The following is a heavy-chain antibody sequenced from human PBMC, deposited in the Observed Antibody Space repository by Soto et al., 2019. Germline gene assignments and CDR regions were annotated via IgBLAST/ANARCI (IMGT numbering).Heavy chain of an antibody. CDR3: AKAGIVVVVAATRFGMAG. J-gene: IGHJ6*02. D-gene: IGHD2-15*01. CDR1: GFTFSSYA. CDR2: ISGSGGST. V-gene: IGHV3-23*01. Sequence: GGSLRLSCAASGFTFSSYAMSWVRHAPGKGLEWVSAISGSGGSTYYADSVKGRFTISRDNSKNTLYLQMNSLRAEDTAVYYCAKAGIVVVVAATRFGMAGCGQGTTVTVSS.